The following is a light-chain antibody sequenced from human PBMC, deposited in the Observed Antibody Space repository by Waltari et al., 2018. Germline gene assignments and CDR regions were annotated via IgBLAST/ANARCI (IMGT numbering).Light chain of an antibody. V-gene: IGLV2-8*01. CDR1: SGDVGGYNY. J-gene: IGLJ1*01. CDR2: EVT. Sequence: QSALTQPPSASGSPGQSVTISCSGTSGDVGGYNYVSWYQQHPGKAPKLLIYEVTKRHSGVPDRFSGSKSGSTASLTVSGLQAEDEADYYCSSYAGSNNLGVFGTGTKVTVL. CDR3: SSYAGSNNLGV.